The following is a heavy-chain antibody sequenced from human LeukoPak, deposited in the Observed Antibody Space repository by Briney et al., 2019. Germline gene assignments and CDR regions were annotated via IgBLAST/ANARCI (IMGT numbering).Heavy chain of an antibody. Sequence: NTSETLSLTCAVSGGSISSSNWWSWVRQPPGKGLEWIGEIYHSGSTNYNPSLKSRVTISVDKSKNQFSLKLSSVTAADTAVYYCASFPSAATAMRSHYGMDVWGQGTTVTASS. J-gene: IGHJ6*02. CDR3: ASFPSAATAMRSHYGMDV. CDR2: IYHSGST. CDR1: GGSISSSNW. V-gene: IGHV4-4*02. D-gene: IGHD2-2*01.